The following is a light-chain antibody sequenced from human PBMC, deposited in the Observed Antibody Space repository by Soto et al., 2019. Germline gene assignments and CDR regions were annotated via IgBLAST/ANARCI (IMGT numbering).Light chain of an antibody. CDR1: SSDVGAHNF. J-gene: IGLJ1*01. V-gene: IGLV2-14*01. CDR2: EVS. Sequence: QSALTQPASVSGSPGQSITISCTGTSSDVGAHNFVSWYQQHPGKAPKLIFYEVSNRPPGLSDRFSGSKSGTTASLTISGLQAEDEADYFCSSYTSNTALVFGTGTKLTVL. CDR3: SSYTSNTALV.